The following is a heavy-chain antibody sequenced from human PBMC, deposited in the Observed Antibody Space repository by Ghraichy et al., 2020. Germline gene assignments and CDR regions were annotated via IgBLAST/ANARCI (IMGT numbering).Heavy chain of an antibody. J-gene: IGHJ4*02. CDR3: ARDPAGDYGI. D-gene: IGHD4-17*01. Sequence: SENLSLTCTVSDDSINSYYWSCFLQPPRKGLEWIGYVHSSGVIPYSPVLNSRLSISIDPSKNQFSLNLTSVTAADTAIYFCARDPAGDYGIWGRGTRVVVSS. CDR2: VHSSGVI. CDR1: DDSINSYY. V-gene: IGHV4-59*01.